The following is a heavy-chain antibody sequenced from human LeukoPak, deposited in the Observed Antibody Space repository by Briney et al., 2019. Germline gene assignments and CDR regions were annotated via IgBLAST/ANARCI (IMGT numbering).Heavy chain of an antibody. CDR1: GYTFTGYY. CDR2: INPNSGGT. J-gene: IGHJ6*03. D-gene: IGHD3-16*01. CDR3: ARDYGFLWGPGYYMDV. V-gene: IGHV1-2*02. Sequence: ASVRVSCKASGYTFTGYYMHWMRQAPGQGLEWMGWINPNSGGTKYAQKFQGRVTLTRDTSIGTAYMELSRLRSDDTAVYYCARDYGFLWGPGYYMDVWGKGTTVTVSS.